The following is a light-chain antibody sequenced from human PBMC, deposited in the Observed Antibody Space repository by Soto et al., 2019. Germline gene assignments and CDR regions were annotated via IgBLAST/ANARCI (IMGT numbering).Light chain of an antibody. V-gene: IGKV3-20*01. CDR2: GAS. J-gene: IGKJ1*01. CDR3: QHYDNSPPT. Sequence: EIVLTQSPGTLSLSPGERATLSCRASQSVNSNYLAWYQQKPGQAPRLLIYGASSRATGIPDRFSGSGSGKDFTLTISRLEPEDFAVFFCQHYDNSPPTFGQGTKGEMK. CDR1: QSVNSNY.